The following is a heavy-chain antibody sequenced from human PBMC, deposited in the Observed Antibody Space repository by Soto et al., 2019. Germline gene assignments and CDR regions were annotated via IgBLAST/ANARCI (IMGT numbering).Heavy chain of an antibody. CDR3: ARDRNIVVVPAAINWFDP. Sequence: QVQLVESGGGVVQPGRSPRLSCAASGFTFSSYAMHWVRQAPGKGLEWVAVISYDGSNKYYADSVKGRFTISRDNSKNTLYLQMNSLRAEDTAVYYCARDRNIVVVPAAINWFDPWGQGTLVTVSS. CDR1: GFTFSSYA. CDR2: ISYDGSNK. V-gene: IGHV3-30-3*01. J-gene: IGHJ5*02. D-gene: IGHD2-2*01.